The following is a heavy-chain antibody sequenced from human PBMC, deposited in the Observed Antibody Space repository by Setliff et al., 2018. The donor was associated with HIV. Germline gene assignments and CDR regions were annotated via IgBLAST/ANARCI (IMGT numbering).Heavy chain of an antibody. CDR1: GFTFNHYA. D-gene: IGHD3-22*01. J-gene: IGHJ4*02. CDR3: VRVGPWYYARSGYLASWDY. V-gene: IGHV1-69*10. Sequence: SVKVSCKASGFTFNHYALSWVRQAPGQRPEWMGGTNPQSDIANYAQRFQGRVTITADHSTTTTYMELTSLRADDTAVYYCVRVGPWYYARSGYLASWDYWGQGTLVTISS. CDR2: TNPQSDIA.